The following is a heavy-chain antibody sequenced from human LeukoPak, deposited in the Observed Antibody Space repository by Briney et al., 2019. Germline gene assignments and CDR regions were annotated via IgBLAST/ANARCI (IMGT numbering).Heavy chain of an antibody. CDR2: IYHSGST. J-gene: IGHJ6*02. CDR1: GGSISSSNW. V-gene: IGHV4-4*02. Sequence: SGTLSLTCAVSGGSISSSNWWSWVRQPPGKGLEWIGEIYHSGSTNYNPSLKSRVTISVDKSKNQFSLKLSSMTAADTAVYYCAREARGYSYSYGMDVWGQGTTVTVSS. D-gene: IGHD5-18*01. CDR3: AREARGYSYSYGMDV.